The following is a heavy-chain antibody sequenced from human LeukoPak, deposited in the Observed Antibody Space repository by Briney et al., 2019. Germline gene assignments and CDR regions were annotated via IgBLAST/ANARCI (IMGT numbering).Heavy chain of an antibody. V-gene: IGHV1-8*01. CDR3: ARGLGRYGDSDPYYYYMDV. CDR2: MNPNSGNT. Sequence: ASVKVSCKASGYTFTSYDINWVRQPTGQGLEWMGWMNPNSGNTGYAQKFQGRVTMTRNTSISTAYMELSSLRSEDTAVDYCARGLGRYGDSDPYYYYMDVSGKGATVTISS. D-gene: IGHD4-17*01. CDR1: GYTFTSYD. J-gene: IGHJ6*03.